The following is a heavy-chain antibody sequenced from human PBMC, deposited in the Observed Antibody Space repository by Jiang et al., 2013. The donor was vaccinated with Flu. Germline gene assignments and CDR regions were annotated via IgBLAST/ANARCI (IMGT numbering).Heavy chain of an antibody. V-gene: IGHV2-5*08. CDR1: GFSLTTSGMS. CDR3: AYRLSSSRGPVY. J-gene: IGHJ4*02. CDR2: IYGDDGK. D-gene: IGHD2-2*01. Sequence: KPTQTLTLTCTLSGFSLTTSGMSVSWIRQPPGKALEWLALIYGDDGKSYSPSVNSRLTVTKDTSKNQVVLTMTNVAPVDTATYYCAYRLSSSRGPVYWGQG.